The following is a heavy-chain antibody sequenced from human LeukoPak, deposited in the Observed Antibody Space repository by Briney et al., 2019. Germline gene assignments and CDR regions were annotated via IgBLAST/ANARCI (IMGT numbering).Heavy chain of an antibody. J-gene: IGHJ4*02. CDR2: IKQDGSEK. CDR3: ASSLLFYCSSTSCPKDY. Sequence: GGSLRLSCAASGFTFSSYSMNWVRQAPGKGLEWVANIKQDGSEKYYVDSVKGRFTISRDNAKNSLYLQMNSLRAEDTAVYYCASSLLFYCSSTSCPKDYWGQGTLVTVSS. D-gene: IGHD2-2*01. CDR1: GFTFSSYS. V-gene: IGHV3-7*01.